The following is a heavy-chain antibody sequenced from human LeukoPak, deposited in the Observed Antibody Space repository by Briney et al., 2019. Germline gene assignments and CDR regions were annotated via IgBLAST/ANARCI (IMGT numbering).Heavy chain of an antibody. D-gene: IGHD6-19*01. CDR3: AKDGQRRAVSVVTYMDV. CDR2: INWNSGRM. Sequence: GRSLRLSCAAAGFTFDDYAMHWVRQAPGKGLEWVSTINWNSGRMEYADSVKGRFTISRDNAKNSLYLQMNSLRDEDTALYYCAKDGQRRAVSVVTYMDVWGKGTAVTVSS. CDR1: GFTFDDYA. V-gene: IGHV3-9*01. J-gene: IGHJ6*03.